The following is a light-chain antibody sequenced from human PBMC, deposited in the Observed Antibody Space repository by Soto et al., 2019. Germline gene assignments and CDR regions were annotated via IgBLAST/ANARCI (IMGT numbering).Light chain of an antibody. CDR3: QQDNTDCSLT. Sequence: DILMTQSPNTLSASVGDTVSITCRSSQTISSWVAWYQQKPGRAPKLLIYKASSLESGVPSRFSGSGSGTEFTLTISCLQPDDFASYYCQQDNTDCSLTFAGGAKVDIK. CDR2: KAS. J-gene: IGKJ4*01. V-gene: IGKV1-5*03. CDR1: QTISSW.